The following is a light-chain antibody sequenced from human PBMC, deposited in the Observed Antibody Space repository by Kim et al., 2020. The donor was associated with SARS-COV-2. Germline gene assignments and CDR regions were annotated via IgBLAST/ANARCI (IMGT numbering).Light chain of an antibody. Sequence: SPGERATLACRASESISINLAWYQQKPGQPPRLLMYGASTRATGVPAWFSGGGSGTEFTLTISSLQSDDCAIYYCQQYDDWPPITFGGGTKVDIK. CDR3: QQYDDWPPIT. J-gene: IGKJ4*01. V-gene: IGKV3-15*01. CDR1: ESISIN. CDR2: GAS.